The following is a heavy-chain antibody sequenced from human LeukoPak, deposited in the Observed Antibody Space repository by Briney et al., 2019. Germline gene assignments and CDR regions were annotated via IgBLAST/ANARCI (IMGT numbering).Heavy chain of an antibody. Sequence: GGSLRLSCAASGLTFNNYWMNWVRQAPGKGLGWVANIKQDGSEKKYVDSVKGRFTISRDNAKNSLYLQMNSLRAEDTAVYYCARGSINTAMALDYWGQGTLVTVSS. J-gene: IGHJ4*02. CDR2: IKQDGSEK. CDR1: GLTFNNYW. CDR3: ARGSINTAMALDY. D-gene: IGHD5-18*01. V-gene: IGHV3-7*01.